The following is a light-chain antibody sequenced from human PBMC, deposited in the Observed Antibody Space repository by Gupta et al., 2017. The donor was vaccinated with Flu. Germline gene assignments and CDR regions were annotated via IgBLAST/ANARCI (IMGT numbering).Light chain of an antibody. CDR1: QSVSSSY. J-gene: IGKJ2*01. CDR2: GAS. CDR3: QQYGSSLVT. Sequence: GTLSLSPGESATLSCRASQSVSSSYLAWYQQKPGQAPRLLIYGASSRATGIPDRFSGSGSGTDFTLTISRLEPEDFAVYYCQQYGSSLVTFGQGTKLEIK. V-gene: IGKV3-20*01.